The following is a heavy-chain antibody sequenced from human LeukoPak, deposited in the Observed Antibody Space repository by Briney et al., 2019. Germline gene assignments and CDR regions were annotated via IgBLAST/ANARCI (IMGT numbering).Heavy chain of an antibody. Sequence: GGSLRLSCAASGFTFSDSYMTWIRQAPGKGLEWVSFISNTGDSIYYADSVKGRFTTSRDNAKNSLYLQMNSLRVDDTAVYFCARDKIMGATRFDYWGQGALVTVPS. D-gene: IGHD1-26*01. V-gene: IGHV3-11*04. CDR1: GFTFSDSY. CDR3: ARDKIMGATRFDY. J-gene: IGHJ4*02. CDR2: ISNTGDSI.